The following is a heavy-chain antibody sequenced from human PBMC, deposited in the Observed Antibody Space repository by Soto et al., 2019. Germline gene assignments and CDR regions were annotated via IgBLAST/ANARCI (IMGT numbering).Heavy chain of an antibody. CDR3: AAEGGSKTF. J-gene: IGHJ4*02. V-gene: IGHV4-59*01. Sequence: VQLQGSGPGLVKPSETLSLTCTVSGGSITSYCWSWIRQSPGKGLEWIGYIHYSENIKYNPSLTSRVTISLDTSKNQFSLKLSSMTAADTAVYYCAAEGGSKTFWGQGILVTVSS. D-gene: IGHD3-16*01. CDR2: IHYSENI. CDR1: GGSITSYC.